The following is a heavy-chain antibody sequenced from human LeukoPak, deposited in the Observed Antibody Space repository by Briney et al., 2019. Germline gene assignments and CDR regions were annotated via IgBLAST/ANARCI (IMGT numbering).Heavy chain of an antibody. Sequence: GGSLRLTCAASGFTISSNYMSWVRQAPGKGLEWVSVIYSGGSTYYTDSVTGRFTISRDNSKNTLYLQMNSLRAEDTAVYYCAGLWFGELGDAFDIWGQGTMVTVSS. CDR3: AGLWFGELGDAFDI. V-gene: IGHV3-53*01. J-gene: IGHJ3*02. CDR2: IYSGGST. D-gene: IGHD3-10*01. CDR1: GFTISSNY.